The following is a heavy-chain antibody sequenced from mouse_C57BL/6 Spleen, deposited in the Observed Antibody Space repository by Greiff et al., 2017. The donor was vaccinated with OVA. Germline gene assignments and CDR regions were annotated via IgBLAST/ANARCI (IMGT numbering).Heavy chain of an antibody. CDR2: INPNYGTT. V-gene: IGHV1-39*01. Sequence: EVQLQQSGPELVKPGASVTISCKASGYSFTDYNLNWVKQSNGKSLEWIGVINPNYGTTSYNQKFKGKATLTVDQSSSTSYMQLNSLTSEDSAVYYYARSGTPWSFDYWGQVTTLTVSS. CDR1: GYSFTDYN. J-gene: IGHJ2*01. CDR3: ARSGTPWSFDY.